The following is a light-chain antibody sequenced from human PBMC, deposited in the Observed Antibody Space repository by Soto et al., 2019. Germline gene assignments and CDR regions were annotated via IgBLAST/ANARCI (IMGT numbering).Light chain of an antibody. J-gene: IGKJ3*01. Sequence: DIVMTQSPLSLPVTPGEPASISCRSSQSLLHSNGYNYLDWYLQKPGQSPQLLIYLGSNRASGVPDRFSGSGSGTDYTLKISRVEAEDVGVYYGMQALQTGFTFCPGTKVDIK. CDR1: QSLLHSNGYNY. CDR3: MQALQTGFT. CDR2: LGS. V-gene: IGKV2-28*01.